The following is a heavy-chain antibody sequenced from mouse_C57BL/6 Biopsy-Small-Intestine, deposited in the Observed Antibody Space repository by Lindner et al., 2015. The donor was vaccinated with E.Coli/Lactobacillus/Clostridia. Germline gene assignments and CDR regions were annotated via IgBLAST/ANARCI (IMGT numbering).Heavy chain of an antibody. CDR3: ATMIPGRLLESFDP. V-gene: IGHV1S45*01. Sequence: SVKVSCKASGFVFINHAIHWLRQAPGQRLEWMGWINTYNGYTKYSQKFQGRVTITRDTSATTAYMELRSLRSEDTAVYYCATMIPGRLLESFDPWGQGTLVTVSS. D-gene: IGHD2-4*01. CDR2: INTYNGYT. CDR1: GFVFINHA. J-gene: IGHJ4*01.